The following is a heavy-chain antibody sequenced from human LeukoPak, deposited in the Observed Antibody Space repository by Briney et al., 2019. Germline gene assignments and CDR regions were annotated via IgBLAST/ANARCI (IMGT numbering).Heavy chain of an antibody. V-gene: IGHV1-69*06. CDR2: IIPIFGTA. Sequence: SVKVSCKASGGTFSSYAISWVRQAPGQGLEWMGGIIPIFGTANYAQKFQDRVTMTEDTSTDTAYMELSSLRSEDTALYYCATGTHYDLLPFWGQGTLVTVSS. D-gene: IGHD3-9*01. CDR3: ATGTHYDLLPF. J-gene: IGHJ4*02. CDR1: GGTFSSYA.